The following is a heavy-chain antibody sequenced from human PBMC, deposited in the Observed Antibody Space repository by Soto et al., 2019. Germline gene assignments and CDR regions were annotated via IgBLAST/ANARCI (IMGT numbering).Heavy chain of an antibody. CDR1: GYTFTGYY. V-gene: IGHV1-2*02. Sequence: ASVKVACKASGYTFTGYYMHWVRQAPGQGREWMGWINPNIGGTNYAHKVQGRVTMTRDTSISTAYMGLSRLRSEDTAVYYCARGGYYAFWSGSYTAYGMDVWGQGTTVTVCS. J-gene: IGHJ6*02. CDR3: ARGGYYAFWSGSYTAYGMDV. CDR2: INPNIGGT. D-gene: IGHD3-3*01.